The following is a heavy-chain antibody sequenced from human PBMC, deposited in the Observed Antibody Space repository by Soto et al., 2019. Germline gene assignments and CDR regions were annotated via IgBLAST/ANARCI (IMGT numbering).Heavy chain of an antibody. CDR1: GYTFTNYG. D-gene: IGHD6-13*01. J-gene: IGHJ4*02. Sequence: QVHLVQSATEGKKPGASVKVSCRASGYTFTNYGISWVRQAPGQGLEWMGWITTYNDDTNYAPKFQDRVTMTTDTSTSTAYMELRTLRSDDTAVYFCARGTTSSWTFWGQGTLVTVS. V-gene: IGHV1-18*01. CDR2: ITTYNDDT. CDR3: ARGTTSSWTF.